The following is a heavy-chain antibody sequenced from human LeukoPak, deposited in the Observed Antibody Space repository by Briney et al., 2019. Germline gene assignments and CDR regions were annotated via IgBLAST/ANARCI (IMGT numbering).Heavy chain of an antibody. V-gene: IGHV3-23*01. CDR1: GFTFSSYS. CDR3: AKDDSGSLGGADY. J-gene: IGHJ4*02. D-gene: IGHD1-26*01. Sequence: HSGGSLRLSCAVSGFTFSSYSMSWVRQAPGKGLEWVSAISGSGANTYYADSVTGRFTISRDNSKNTLYLQMNSLRAEDTAVYYCAKDDSGSLGGADYWGQGTLVTVSS. CDR2: ISGSGANT.